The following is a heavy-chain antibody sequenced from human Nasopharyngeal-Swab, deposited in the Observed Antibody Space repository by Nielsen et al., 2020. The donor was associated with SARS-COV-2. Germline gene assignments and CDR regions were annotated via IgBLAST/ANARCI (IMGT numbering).Heavy chain of an antibody. CDR1: GGSISSGGYY. CDR3: ARGEFGGVIVLDAFDT. D-gene: IGHD3-16*02. CDR2: IYYSGST. V-gene: IGHV4-31*03. J-gene: IGHJ3*02. Sequence: LRLSCTVSGGSISSGGYYWSWIRQHPGKGLEWIGYIYYSGSTYYNPSLKSRVTISVDTSKNQFSLKLSSVTAADTAVYYCARGEFGGVIVLDAFDTWGQGTMVTVSS.